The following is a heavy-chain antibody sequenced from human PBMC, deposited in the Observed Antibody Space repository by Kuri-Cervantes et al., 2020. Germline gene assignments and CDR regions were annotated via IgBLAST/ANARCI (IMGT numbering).Heavy chain of an antibody. CDR3: ARDAILAYCGGDCYSGAFDI. J-gene: IGHJ3*02. CDR2: ISAYNGNT. V-gene: IGHV1-18*01. CDR1: GYTFTSYG. D-gene: IGHD2-21*02. Sequence: ASVKVSCKASGYTFTSYGISWVRQAPGQGLEWMGWISAYNGNTNYAQKLQGRVTMTTDTSTSTAYMELRSLRSDDTAVYYCARDAILAYCGGDCYSGAFDIWGQGTVVTVSS.